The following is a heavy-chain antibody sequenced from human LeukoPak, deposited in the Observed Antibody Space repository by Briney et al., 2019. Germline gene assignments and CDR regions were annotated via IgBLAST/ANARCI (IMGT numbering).Heavy chain of an antibody. V-gene: IGHV4-59*01. CDR1: GGSIIGYY. Sequence: SETLSLTCTVSGGSIIGYYWSWIRQFPGKGLEWIGYIYYSGSTNYNPFFNSRVTILVDTSKNQFSLKLSSVTAADTAVYYCARATTGTFNWFDPWGQGTLVTVSS. CDR2: IYYSGST. CDR3: ARATTGTFNWFDP. D-gene: IGHD1-1*01. J-gene: IGHJ5*02.